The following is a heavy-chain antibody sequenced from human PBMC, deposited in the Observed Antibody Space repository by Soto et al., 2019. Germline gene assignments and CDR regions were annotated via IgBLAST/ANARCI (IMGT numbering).Heavy chain of an antibody. Sequence: PSQTLSLTCAISVDSVSSNSAAWNWIRQSPSRGLEWLGRTYYRSKWYNDYAVSVKSRITINPDTSKNQFSLQLNSVTPEDMAVYYCARDQDSSSFFWFDPWGQGTLVTVSS. CDR1: VDSVSSNSAA. D-gene: IGHD6-13*01. CDR3: ARDQDSSSFFWFDP. V-gene: IGHV6-1*01. J-gene: IGHJ5*02. CDR2: TYYRSKWYN.